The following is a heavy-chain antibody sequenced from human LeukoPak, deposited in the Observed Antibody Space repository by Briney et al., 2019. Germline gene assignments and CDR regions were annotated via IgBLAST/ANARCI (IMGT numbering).Heavy chain of an antibody. CDR3: ARDMVWGAGAFDI. CDR1: RFTFGPYP. Sequence: GGSLRLSCAASRFTFGPYPMNWVRQTPGKGLEWISYISGDSDTIFYADSVKGRFTISRDNAKNSLYLQMNSLRAEDTAVYYCARDMVWGAGAFDIWGQGTMVTVSS. CDR2: ISGDSDTI. J-gene: IGHJ3*02. V-gene: IGHV3-48*01. D-gene: IGHD2-8*01.